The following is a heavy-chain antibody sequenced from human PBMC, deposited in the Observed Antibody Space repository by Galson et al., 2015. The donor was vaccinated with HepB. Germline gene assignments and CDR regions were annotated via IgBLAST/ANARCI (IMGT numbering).Heavy chain of an antibody. CDR3: ARTSAAKLGIDYYYGMDV. D-gene: IGHD7-27*01. CDR2: ISSSSSTI. J-gene: IGHJ6*02. V-gene: IGHV3-48*01. CDR1: GFTFSSYS. Sequence: SLRLSCAASGFTFSSYSMNWVRQAPGKGLEWVSYISSSSSTIYYADSVKGRFTISRDNAKNSLYLQMNSQRAEDTAVYYCARTSAAKLGIDYYYGMDVWGQGTTVTVSS.